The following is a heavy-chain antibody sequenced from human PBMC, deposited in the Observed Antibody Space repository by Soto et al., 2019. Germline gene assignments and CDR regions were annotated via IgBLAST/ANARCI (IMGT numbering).Heavy chain of an antibody. D-gene: IGHD4-4*01. V-gene: IGHV4-34*01. J-gene: IGHJ4*02. CDR1: GGSFSGYY. CDR2: INHSGST. Sequence: WETLSLTCAVYGGSFSGYYWSWIRQPPGKGLEWIGEINHSGSTNYNPSLKSRVTISVDTSKNQFSLKLRSVTAADTAAYYCARGRTTVGNFDYWGRVTL. CDR3: ARGRTTVGNFDY.